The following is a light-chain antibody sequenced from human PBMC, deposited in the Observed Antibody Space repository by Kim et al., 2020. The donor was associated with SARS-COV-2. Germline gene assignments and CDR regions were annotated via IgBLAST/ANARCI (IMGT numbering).Light chain of an antibody. J-gene: IGKJ5*01. CDR1: QGINNC. V-gene: IGKV1-33*01. CDR3: QKHNGLPV. CDR2: DAS. Sequence: DVQMTQSPSSLSASVGDRVTITCHASQGINNCLNWYQQKPGKAPKLLIYDASNLETGVPARFGGSGSGTDFTFTISSLQPEDTATYYCQKHNGLPVFGQGTRLEIK.